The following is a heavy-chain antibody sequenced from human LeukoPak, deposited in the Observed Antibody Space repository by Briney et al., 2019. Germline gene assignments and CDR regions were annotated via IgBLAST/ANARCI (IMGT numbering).Heavy chain of an antibody. CDR2: IYHSGST. CDR1: GGSISTNNW. Sequence: PSGTLSLTCAVSGGSISTNNWWSWIRQPPGKGLEWIGYIYHSGSTYYNPSLKSRVTISVDRSKNQFSLKLSSVTAADTAVYYCASYYYDSSGYYYEGYFDYWGQGTLVTVSS. D-gene: IGHD3-22*01. V-gene: IGHV4-4*02. CDR3: ASYYYDSSGYYYEGYFDY. J-gene: IGHJ4*02.